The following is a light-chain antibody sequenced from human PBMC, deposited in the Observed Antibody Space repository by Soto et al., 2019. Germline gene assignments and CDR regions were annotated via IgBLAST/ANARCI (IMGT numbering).Light chain of an antibody. Sequence: QSALTQPASVSGSPGQSITISCTGTSSDVGAYNLVSWYQQYPGTAPKVIIYEGRKRPSGVSNRLSGSKSGNTASLTISGLQAEDEADYFCCSYAGRSTFVFGTGTKLTVL. CDR3: CSYAGRSTFV. J-gene: IGLJ1*01. CDR2: EGR. CDR1: SSDVGAYNL. V-gene: IGLV2-23*01.